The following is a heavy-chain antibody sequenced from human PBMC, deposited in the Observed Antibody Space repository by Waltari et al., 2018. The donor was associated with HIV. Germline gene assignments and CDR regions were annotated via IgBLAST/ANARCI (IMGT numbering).Heavy chain of an antibody. D-gene: IGHD3-3*01. CDR3: ARAFGVVSGAPKFFDF. CDR1: GFTFSNYF. V-gene: IGHV3-23*01. Sequence: EVQLLESGGKLVPPGGSLRLSCEVTGFTFSNYFMNWVRQAPGKGRQWVSGIRSDGESSFYVDSLKGRATVSRDNMKNTVFLDITNLKVEDTATYYCARAFGVVSGAPKFFDFWGRGTLVSVS. J-gene: IGHJ4*01. CDR2: IRSDGESS.